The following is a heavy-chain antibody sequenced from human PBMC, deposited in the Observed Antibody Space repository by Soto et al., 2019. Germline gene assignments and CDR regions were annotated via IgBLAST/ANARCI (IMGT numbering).Heavy chain of an antibody. CDR1: GFTFSSYG. Sequence: SLRLSCAASGFTFSSYGMHWVRQAPGKGLEWVAVIWYDGSNKYYAYSVKGRFTISRDNSNNTLYLQMNSLRAEDTAVYYCARGQLANDAFDIWGQGTMVTVSS. CDR2: IWYDGSNK. CDR3: ARGQLANDAFDI. D-gene: IGHD6-13*01. V-gene: IGHV3-33*01. J-gene: IGHJ3*02.